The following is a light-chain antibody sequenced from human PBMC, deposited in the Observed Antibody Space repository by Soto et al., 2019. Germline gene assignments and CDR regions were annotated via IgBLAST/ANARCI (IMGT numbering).Light chain of an antibody. CDR1: QSVTSC. CDR3: QQYHSSPRT. Sequence: EIEMTQSPSTLSASLGERVTINCRASQSVTSCLAWYQHKPGKAPKLLIYDASSWDTGVPSRFSGSGSGTEFTLTITSLQPEDFATYYCQQYHSSPRTFGQGTKVDIK. CDR2: DAS. V-gene: IGKV1-5*01. J-gene: IGKJ1*01.